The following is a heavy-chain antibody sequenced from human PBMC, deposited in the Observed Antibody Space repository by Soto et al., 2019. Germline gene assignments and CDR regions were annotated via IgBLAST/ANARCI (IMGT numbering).Heavy chain of an antibody. CDR2: IFSNDEK. CDR3: ASTYSSSWYWFDP. V-gene: IGHV2-26*04. J-gene: IGHJ5*02. CDR1: GFSLSNAGLG. D-gene: IGHD6-13*01. Sequence: QVTVKESGPVLVKPTETLTLTCTVSGFSLSNAGLGVSWIRQPPGKALEWLAHIFSNDEKSYSTSLKSRLTTSKDTSKSQMVLTMTNMAPVDTATYYCASTYSSSWYWFDPWGQGTLVTVSS.